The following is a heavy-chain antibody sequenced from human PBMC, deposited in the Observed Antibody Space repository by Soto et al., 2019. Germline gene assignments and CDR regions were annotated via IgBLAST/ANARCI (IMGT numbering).Heavy chain of an antibody. CDR3: ARESVPRYIHHTWFEP. J-gene: IGHJ5*02. CDR1: GGSITSGEYY. CDR2: NYYSGST. Sequence: PSETLSLTCTISGGSITSGEYYWSWLRQPPGKGLEWIGYNYYSGSTYYNPSLGSRVTISLDTSKNQFSLKLNSVTAADTAVYYCARESVPRYIHHTWFEPWGQGTPVTVSS. D-gene: IGHD3-16*02. V-gene: IGHV4-30-4*01.